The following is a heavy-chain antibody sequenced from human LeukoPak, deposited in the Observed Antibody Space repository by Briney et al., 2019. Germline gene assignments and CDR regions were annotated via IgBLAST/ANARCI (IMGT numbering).Heavy chain of an antibody. Sequence: KPSETLSLTCAVYGGSFSGYYWSWIRQPPGKGLEWIGEINHSGSTNYNPSLKSRVTISVDTSKNQFSLKLSSVTAADTAVYYCARGGGYGDYAKAWGQGTLVTVSS. V-gene: IGHV4-34*01. CDR2: INHSGST. D-gene: IGHD4-17*01. CDR3: ARGGGYGDYAKA. CDR1: GGSFSGYY. J-gene: IGHJ5*02.